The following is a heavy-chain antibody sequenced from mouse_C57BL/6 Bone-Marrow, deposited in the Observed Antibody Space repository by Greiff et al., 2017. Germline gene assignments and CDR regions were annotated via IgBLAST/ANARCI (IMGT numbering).Heavy chain of an antibody. CDR3: VIYYDYEGFAY. Sequence: EVQRVESGGGLVQPKGSLKLSCAASGFSFNTYAMNWVRQAPGTGLEWVARIRSKSNNYATYYADSVKDRFTISRDDSESMLYLQMNNLKTEDTAMYYCVIYYDYEGFAYWGQGTLVTVSA. D-gene: IGHD2-4*01. J-gene: IGHJ3*01. CDR2: IRSKSNNYAT. V-gene: IGHV10-1*01. CDR1: GFSFNTYA.